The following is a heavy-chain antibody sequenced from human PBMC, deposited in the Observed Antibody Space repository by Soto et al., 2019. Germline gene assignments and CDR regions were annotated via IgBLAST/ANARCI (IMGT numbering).Heavy chain of an antibody. CDR2: LQTDGSHP. V-gene: IGHV3-74*01. D-gene: IGHD2-21*02. Sequence: EVQLVESGGGLVQPGGSLRLSCVASGFTFDYYWMPWVRQAPGEGLMWVSRLQTDGSHPDYADSVKGRFTSSRDNAKNTLYLQMTNLSAEDTAVYYCASGGDPDYWGQGTLVTVSS. CDR3: ASGGDPDY. CDR1: GFTFDYYW. J-gene: IGHJ4*02.